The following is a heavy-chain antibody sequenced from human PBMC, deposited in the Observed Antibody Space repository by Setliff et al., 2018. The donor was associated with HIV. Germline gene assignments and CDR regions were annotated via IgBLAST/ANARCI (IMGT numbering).Heavy chain of an antibody. D-gene: IGHD2-2*01. V-gene: IGHV4-38-2*02. CDR3: ARDDSIVLVPAIMRGDGFDF. CDR1: GYPIDSGFY. Sequence: SETLSLTCAVYGYPIDSGFYWGWIRQTPGKGLEWIASSYHTGSKYYNPSLKRRVTISVDTSKNQFSLKLTSVTAADTAVYYCARDDSIVLVPAIMRGDGFDFWGQGRMVTVSS. J-gene: IGHJ3*01. CDR2: SYHTGSK.